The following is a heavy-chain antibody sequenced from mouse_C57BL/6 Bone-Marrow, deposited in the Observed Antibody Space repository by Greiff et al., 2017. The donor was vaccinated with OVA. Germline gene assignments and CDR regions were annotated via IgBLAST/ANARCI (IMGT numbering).Heavy chain of an antibody. V-gene: IGHV6-3*01. CDR3: KIYYGREVYAKDY. D-gene: IGHD1-1*01. CDR2: IRLKSDNYAT. J-gene: IGHJ4*01. Sequence: EVKVEESGGGLVQPGGSMKLSCVASGFTFSNYWMNWFRQSPEKGLEWVAQIRLKSDNYATHYAESVKGRFTISRDDSKSSVYLQMNNLRAEDTGIYYCKIYYGREVYAKDYWGQGTSDTVSS. CDR1: GFTFSNYW.